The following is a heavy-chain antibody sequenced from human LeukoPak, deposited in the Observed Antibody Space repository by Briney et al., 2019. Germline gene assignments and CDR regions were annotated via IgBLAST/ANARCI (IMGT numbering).Heavy chain of an antibody. CDR2: IYPGDSET. D-gene: IGHD1-14*01. CDR3: ARQVPEEWYFDL. Sequence: KGGESLKISCKGSGYSFTSYWIGWVRQMPGKGLEWMGFIYPGDSETRYSPSFQGQVTISADKSISTAYLQWSSLKASDTAMYYCARQVPEEWYFDLWGRGTLVTVSS. J-gene: IGHJ2*01. CDR1: GYSFTSYW. V-gene: IGHV5-51*01.